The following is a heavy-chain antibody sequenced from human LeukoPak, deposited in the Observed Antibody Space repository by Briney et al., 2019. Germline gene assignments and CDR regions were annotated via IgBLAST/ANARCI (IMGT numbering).Heavy chain of an antibody. CDR3: ARARPKSQDTAMVTNLDY. CDR2: ISAYNGNT. J-gene: IGHJ4*02. CDR1: GYTFTSYG. V-gene: IGHV1-18*01. Sequence: ASVKVSCKASGYTFTSYGISWVRQAPGQGLEWMGWISAYNGNTNYAQKLQGRVTMTTDTSTSTAYMELRSLRSDDTAVYYCARARPKSQDTAMVTNLDYWGQGTLVTVSS. D-gene: IGHD5-18*01.